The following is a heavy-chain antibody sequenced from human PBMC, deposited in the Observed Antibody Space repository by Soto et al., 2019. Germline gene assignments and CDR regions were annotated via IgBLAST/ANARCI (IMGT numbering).Heavy chain of an antibody. J-gene: IGHJ6*02. D-gene: IGHD5-18*01. CDR3: ARPDGYPTPKYGMDV. Sequence: GESLKISCKGSGYSFTSYWIGWVRQMPGKGLEWMGIIYPGDSDTRYNPSFQGQVTISADKSISTAYLQWSSLKASDTAMYYCARPDGYPTPKYGMDVWGQGTTVTVSS. V-gene: IGHV5-51*01. CDR1: GYSFTSYW. CDR2: IYPGDSDT.